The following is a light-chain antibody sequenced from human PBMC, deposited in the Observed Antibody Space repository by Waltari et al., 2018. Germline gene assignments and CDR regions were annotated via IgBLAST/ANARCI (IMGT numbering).Light chain of an antibody. CDR2: GVS. J-gene: IGKJ2*01. V-gene: IGKV3-15*01. Sequence: EIVVTQSPVTLSLSPGERATLSCRASQSVGSNIAWYQQKPGQAPRLLIYGVSIRVTGIPARFSGTGSGTEFTLTISSLQSEDFAVYYCQQYNNWPPYTFGQGTRLEI. CDR1: QSVGSN. CDR3: QQYNNWPPYT.